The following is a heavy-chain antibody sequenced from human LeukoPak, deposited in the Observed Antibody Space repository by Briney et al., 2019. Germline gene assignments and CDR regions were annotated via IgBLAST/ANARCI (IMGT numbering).Heavy chain of an antibody. J-gene: IGHJ4*02. Sequence: SETLSLTCTVSGVSISSYYWSWIRQPPGKGLEWIAYIYYSGSTNYNPFLKSRVTISVDTSKNLFSLKLSSVTAADTAVYYCARGGYDFWSGYSAVDYWGQGTLVTVSS. CDR2: IYYSGST. V-gene: IGHV4-59*01. D-gene: IGHD3-3*01. CDR1: GVSISSYY. CDR3: ARGGYDFWSGYSAVDY.